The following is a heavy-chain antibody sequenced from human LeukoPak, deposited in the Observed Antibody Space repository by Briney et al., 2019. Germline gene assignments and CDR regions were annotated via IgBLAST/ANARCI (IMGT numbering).Heavy chain of an antibody. Sequence: TLSLTCTVSGGSISSGGDYWSWIRQPPGKGLEWIWYIYHSGSTYYNPSLKSRVTISVDMSKNQFPLTLSSVTAADPAVYYWGRVVSFGPPAYTHYMDVWGKGTTVTVSS. J-gene: IGHJ6*03. CDR3: GRVVSFGPPAYTHYMDV. D-gene: IGHD2-21*01. V-gene: IGHV4-30-2*01. CDR2: IYHSGST. CDR1: GGSISSGGDY.